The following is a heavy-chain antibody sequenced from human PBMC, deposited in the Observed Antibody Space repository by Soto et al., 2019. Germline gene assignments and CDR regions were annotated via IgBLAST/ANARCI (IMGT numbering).Heavy chain of an antibody. CDR2: MSAYNGNT. V-gene: IGHV1-18*01. CDR3: AGYYYGSGSYYQHYYYYGMDV. D-gene: IGHD3-10*01. Sequence: QVPLVQSGAEVKKPGASVKVSCKASGYTFTSYGITWVRQAPGQGLEWRGWMSAYNGNTNYAQKLQGRVTMTTDTSTSTAYMELRSLRSDDTAVYYCAGYYYGSGSYYQHYYYYGMDVWGQGTTVTVSS. CDR1: GYTFTSYG. J-gene: IGHJ6*02.